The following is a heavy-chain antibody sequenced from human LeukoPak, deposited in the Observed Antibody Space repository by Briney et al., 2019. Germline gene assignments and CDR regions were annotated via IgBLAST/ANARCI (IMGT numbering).Heavy chain of an antibody. CDR3: ARVSFDSSSWYALLDY. D-gene: IGHD6-13*01. CDR1: GFTFSSYA. Sequence: GGSLRLSCAASGFTFSSYAMHWVRQAPGKGLEYVSAISSNGGSTYYANSVKGRFTISRDNSKNTLYLQMGSLRAEDMAVYYCARVSFDSSSWYALLDYWGQGTLVTVSS. V-gene: IGHV3-64*01. J-gene: IGHJ4*02. CDR2: ISSNGGST.